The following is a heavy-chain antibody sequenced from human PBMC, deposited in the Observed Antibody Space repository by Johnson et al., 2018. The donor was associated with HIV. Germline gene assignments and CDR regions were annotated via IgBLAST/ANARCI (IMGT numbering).Heavy chain of an antibody. V-gene: IGHV3-13*01. D-gene: IGHD7-27*01. J-gene: IGHJ3*02. CDR2: IGTTGDT. CDR1: GFTFSSYD. Sequence: VQLVESGGGLVQPGGSLRLSCAASGFTFSSYDMYWVRQTTGKGLEWVSGIGTTGDTYYPGSVKGRFTISRDNSKNTLYLQMGSLRAEDMAVYYCARVSWGDAFDIWGQGTMVTVSS. CDR3: ARVSWGDAFDI.